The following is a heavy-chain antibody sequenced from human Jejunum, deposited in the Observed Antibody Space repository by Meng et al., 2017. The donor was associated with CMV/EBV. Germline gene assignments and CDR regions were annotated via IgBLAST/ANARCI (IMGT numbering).Heavy chain of an antibody. J-gene: IGHJ5*01. D-gene: IGHD2-15*01. CDR2: LCHIGPT. CDR1: GYY. V-gene: IGHV4-38-2*01. Sequence: GYYWGWIRRPPGTGLEGLGSLCHIGPTSYNPSLTRRVPISVATSRNRSSPTLSSVTAADTAVDYGARNPPSGSTPNGDRAENWFDTWGHGTLVTVSS. CDR3: ARNPPSGSTPNGDRAENWFDT.